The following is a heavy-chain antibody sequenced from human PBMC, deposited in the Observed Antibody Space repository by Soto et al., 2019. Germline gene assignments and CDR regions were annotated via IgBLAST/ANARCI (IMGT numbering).Heavy chain of an antibody. V-gene: IGHV4-30-2*01. D-gene: IGHD3-10*01. J-gene: IGHJ6*02. CDR3: ARDRGGGSGNYYQSLSMDV. Sequence: QLQLQESGSRLMKPSQTLSLTCSVSGGSMSIGSFSWSWIRQPPGKDLEWIGNIYLSGSSSQNPSLKSRVRISIDKSRNQFSLRLTSVTAADTAVYYCARDRGGGSGNYYQSLSMDVWGRGITVTVSS. CDR2: IYLSGSS. CDR1: GGSMSIGSFS.